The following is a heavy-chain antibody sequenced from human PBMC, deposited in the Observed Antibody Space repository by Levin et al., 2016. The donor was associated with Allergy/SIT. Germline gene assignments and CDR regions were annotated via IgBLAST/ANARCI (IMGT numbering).Heavy chain of an antibody. Sequence: GGSLRLSCATSGFTFSGYYMSWVRQSPGMGLEWLSSISLTGKIIEYADSVKGRFTISRDNAKNSLYLQMNSLRAEDTAVYYCARDGLVSGYSYGQNYYYYGIDVWGQGTTVTVSS. J-gene: IGHJ6*02. CDR1: GFTFSGYY. CDR3: ARDGLVSGYSYGQNYYYYGIDV. D-gene: IGHD5-18*01. CDR2: ISLTGKII. V-gene: IGHV3-11*04.